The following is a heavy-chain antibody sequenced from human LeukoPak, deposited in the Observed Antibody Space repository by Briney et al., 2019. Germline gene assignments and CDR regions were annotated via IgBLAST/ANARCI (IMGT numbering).Heavy chain of an antibody. V-gene: IGHV3-7*03. Sequence: GGSLRLSCAASGFTFSTYWMSWVRQVPGKGLEWVANIKKDGSETYYVDSVKGRFTISRDNAKNSLYLQMNSLRAEDTAMYYCARGRYSGTTYYFDYWGQGTLGTVSS. CDR1: GFTFSTYW. CDR2: IKKDGSET. D-gene: IGHD5-12*01. CDR3: ARGRYSGTTYYFDY. J-gene: IGHJ4*02.